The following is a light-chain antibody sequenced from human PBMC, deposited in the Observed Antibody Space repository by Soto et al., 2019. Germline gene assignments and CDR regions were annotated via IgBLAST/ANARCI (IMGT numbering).Light chain of an antibody. V-gene: IGKV3-20*01. J-gene: IGKJ1*01. CDR3: QQYGSSGT. Sequence: ENVLTQSPGTLSLSPGERATLSCRASQSVSSYSLAWYQQKPGQAPRLLIYGASNRATGIPDRFSGSGSGTDFTLTISRLEPEDFAVYYCQQYGSSGTFGQGTKVDIK. CDR2: GAS. CDR1: QSVSSYS.